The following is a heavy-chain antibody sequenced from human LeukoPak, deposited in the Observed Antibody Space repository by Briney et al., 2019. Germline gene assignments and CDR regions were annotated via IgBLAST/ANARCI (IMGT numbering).Heavy chain of an antibody. J-gene: IGHJ5*02. CDR2: IIPNFGTP. D-gene: IGHD2-2*01. V-gene: IGHV1-69*13. CDR3: ARVHCSSTSCYASPFDP. Sequence: PVKVSCKASGGTFSNYFINWVRQAPGQGLEWMGGIIPNFGTPNYAQRFQGRVTITADESTTTAYMELSSLRSEDTAVYYCARVHCSSTSCYASPFDPWGLGTPVTVSS. CDR1: GGTFSNYF.